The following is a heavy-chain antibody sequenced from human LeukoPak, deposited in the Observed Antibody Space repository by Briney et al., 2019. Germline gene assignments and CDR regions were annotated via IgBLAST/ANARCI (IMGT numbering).Heavy chain of an antibody. J-gene: IGHJ4*02. CDR2: IYYRGST. D-gene: IGHD3-9*01. CDR1: GDSISSSIYY. V-gene: IGHV4-39*07. CDR3: ARADYDILTGYYLGDHRYYFDY. Sequence: SETLSPTRTVSGDSISSSIYYWGWIRQPPGKGLEWIGSIYYRGSTYYNPSLKSRVTISVDTSKNQFSLKLSSVTAADTAVYYCARADYDILTGYYLGDHRYYFDYWGQGTLVTASS.